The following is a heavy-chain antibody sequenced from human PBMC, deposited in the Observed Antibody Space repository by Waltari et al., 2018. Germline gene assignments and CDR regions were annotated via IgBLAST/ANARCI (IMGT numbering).Heavy chain of an antibody. CDR1: GGSISSYY. CDR3: AREGYYDSSGYYYHFDY. J-gene: IGHJ4*02. CDR2: MYTSGST. V-gene: IGHV4-4*07. D-gene: IGHD3-22*01. Sequence: QVQLQESGPGLVKPSETLSLTCTVSGGSISSYYWSWIRQPAGKGLEWIGRMYTSGSTNYNPSLKSRVTMSVDTSKNQFSLKLSSVTAADTAVYYCAREGYYDSSGYYYHFDYWGQGTLVTVSS.